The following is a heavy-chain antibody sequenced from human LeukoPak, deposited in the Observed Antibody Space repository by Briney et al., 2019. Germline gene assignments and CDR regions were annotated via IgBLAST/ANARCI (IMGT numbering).Heavy chain of an antibody. CDR2: IHHSGGA. CDR1: GGSFSGDY. V-gene: IGHV4-34*01. CDR3: ARHPALLWFGEPPYYFDY. J-gene: IGHJ4*02. D-gene: IGHD3-10*01. Sequence: PSETLSLTCAVSGGSFSGDYWSWIRQPPGKGLDWIGDIHHSGGANYNPSLKSRVTISVDRSKNQFSLKLSSVTAADTAVYYCARHPALLWFGEPPYYFDYWGQGTLVTVSS.